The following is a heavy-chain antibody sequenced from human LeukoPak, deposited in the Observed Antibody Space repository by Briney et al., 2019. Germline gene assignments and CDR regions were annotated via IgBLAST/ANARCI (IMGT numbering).Heavy chain of an antibody. J-gene: IGHJ4*02. CDR3: ARGQSQNYYDSSGYPDY. Sequence: SETLSLTCAVYGXSFSGYYWSWIRQSPGKGLEWIGEINHSGSTNYNPSLKSRVTISVDTSKNQFSLKLSSVTAADTAVYYCARGQSQNYYDSSGYPDYWGQGTLVTVSS. CDR1: GXSFSGYY. D-gene: IGHD3-22*01. V-gene: IGHV4-34*01. CDR2: INHSGST.